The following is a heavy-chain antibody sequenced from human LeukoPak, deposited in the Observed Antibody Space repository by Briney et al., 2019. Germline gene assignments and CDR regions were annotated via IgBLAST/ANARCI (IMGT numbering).Heavy chain of an antibody. CDR1: GFTFSSYW. CDR3: ARVSKSYYDSSGYHYDPPGAFDI. J-gene: IGHJ3*02. V-gene: IGHV3-7*01. Sequence: GGSLRLSCAASGFTFSSYWMSWVRQAPGKGLEWVANIKQDGSEKYYVDSVKGRFTISRDNAKNSLYLQMNSLRAEDTAVYYCARVSKSYYDSSGYHYDPPGAFDIWGQGTMVTVSS. D-gene: IGHD3-22*01. CDR2: IKQDGSEK.